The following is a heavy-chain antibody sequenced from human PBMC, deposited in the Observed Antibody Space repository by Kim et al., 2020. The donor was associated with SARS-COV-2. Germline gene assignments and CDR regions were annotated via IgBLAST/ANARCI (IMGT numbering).Heavy chain of an antibody. Sequence: QKLQGRVTMTTDTSTSTAYMELRSLRSDDTAVYYCARDRRPTIFGVVNDYWGQGTLVTVSS. D-gene: IGHD3-3*01. J-gene: IGHJ4*02. V-gene: IGHV1-18*01. CDR3: ARDRRPTIFGVVNDY.